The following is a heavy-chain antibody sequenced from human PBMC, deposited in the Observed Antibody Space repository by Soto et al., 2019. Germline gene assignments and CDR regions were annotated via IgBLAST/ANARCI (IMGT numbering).Heavy chain of an antibody. CDR1: GYTFTSYY. CDR2: INPSGGST. CDR3: ARGRRLLWFGTPPYFDY. J-gene: IGHJ4*02. V-gene: IGHV1-46*01. D-gene: IGHD3-10*01. Sequence: ASVKVSCKASGYTFTSYYMHWVRQAPGQGLEWMGIINPSGGSTSYAQKFQGRVTMTRDTSTSTVYMELSSLRSEDTAVYYCARGRRLLWFGTPPYFDYWGQGTLVTVSS.